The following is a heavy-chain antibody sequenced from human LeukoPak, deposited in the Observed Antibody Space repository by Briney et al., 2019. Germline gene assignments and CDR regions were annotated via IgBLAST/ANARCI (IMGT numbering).Heavy chain of an antibody. CDR1: GGTFISYA. CDR2: IIPIFGTA. J-gene: IGHJ3*02. CDR3: ARSEGATFVAFDI. D-gene: IGHD1-26*01. Sequence: ASVKVSCKASGGTFISYAISWVRQAPGQGVEWMGGIIPIFGTANYAQKFQGRVTITADESTSTAYMELSSLRSEDTAVYYCARSEGATFVAFDIWGQGTMVTVSS. V-gene: IGHV1-69*13.